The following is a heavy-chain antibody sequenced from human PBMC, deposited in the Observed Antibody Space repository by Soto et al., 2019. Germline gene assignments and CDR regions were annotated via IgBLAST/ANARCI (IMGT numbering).Heavy chain of an antibody. CDR1: GGSISSSSYY. Sequence: SETLSLTCTVSGGSISSSSYYWGWIRQPPGKGLEWIGSIYYSGSTYYNPSLKSRVTISVDTSKNQFSLKLSSVTAADTAVYYCARQIGYCSGGSCYGDFDYWGQGTLVTVS. J-gene: IGHJ4*02. CDR2: IYYSGST. D-gene: IGHD2-15*01. CDR3: ARQIGYCSGGSCYGDFDY. V-gene: IGHV4-39*01.